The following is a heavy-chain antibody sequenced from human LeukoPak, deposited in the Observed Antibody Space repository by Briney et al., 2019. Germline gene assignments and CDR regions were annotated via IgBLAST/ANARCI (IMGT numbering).Heavy chain of an antibody. V-gene: IGHV1-46*01. Sequence: ASVKVSCKASGYTFTSYYIHWVRQAPRQGLEWMGIINPSGGSTSYAQKFQGRVTMNRNTSTSTVYMELSSLRSEDTAVYYCGTKLEWLDQGLYYYYYMDVWGKGTTVTVSS. CDR1: GYTFTSYY. CDR3: GTKLEWLDQGLYYYYYMDV. D-gene: IGHD3-3*01. J-gene: IGHJ6*03. CDR2: INPSGGST.